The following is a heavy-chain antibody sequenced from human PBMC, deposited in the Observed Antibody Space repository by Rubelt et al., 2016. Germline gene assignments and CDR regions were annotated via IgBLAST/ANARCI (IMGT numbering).Heavy chain of an antibody. J-gene: IGHJ4*02. CDR3: ATGYSSGWYVAY. CDR1: GYSFTTYS. D-gene: IGHD6-19*01. V-gene: IGHV1-3*01. Sequence: QVQLVQSGAEVKKPGASVKVSCKAAGYSFTTYSIHWVRQAPGQRLEWMGWINAGNGNTKYSQKFQGRVTSTRDTSASTAYMERSSLRSEDTAIYYCATGYSSGWYVAYWGQGTLVTVSS. CDR2: INAGNGNT.